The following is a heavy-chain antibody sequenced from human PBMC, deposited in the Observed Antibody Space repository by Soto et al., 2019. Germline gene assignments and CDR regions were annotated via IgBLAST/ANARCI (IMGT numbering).Heavy chain of an antibody. CDR1: GFTFSSYG. Sequence: GGSLRLSCAASGFTFSSYGMHWVRQAPGKGLEWVAVIWYDGSNKYYADSVKGRFTISRDNSKNTLYLQMNSLRAEDTAVYYCARAGAPYCSSTSCYNGMDVWGQGTTVTVSS. J-gene: IGHJ6*02. CDR2: IWYDGSNK. V-gene: IGHV3-33*01. CDR3: ARAGAPYCSSTSCYNGMDV. D-gene: IGHD2-2*02.